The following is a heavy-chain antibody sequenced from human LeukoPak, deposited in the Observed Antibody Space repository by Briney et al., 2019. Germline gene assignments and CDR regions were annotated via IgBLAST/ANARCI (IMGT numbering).Heavy chain of an antibody. CDR3: GREGFTGASLGGFDV. CDR1: GFSLSDHY. Sequence: PGGSLRLSCVGSGFSLSDHYMGWIRQGPGQGLEWVAYLGLTDTTVYYADSARGRFTVSRDKAHNSFHLHMDRLTVEDTAVYYCGREGFTGASLGGFDVWGQATMVTVSS. CDR2: LGLTDTTV. V-gene: IGHV3-11*04. D-gene: IGHD1-1*01. J-gene: IGHJ3*01.